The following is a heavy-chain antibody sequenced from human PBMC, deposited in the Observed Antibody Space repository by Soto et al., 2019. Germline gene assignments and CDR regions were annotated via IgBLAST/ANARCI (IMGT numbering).Heavy chain of an antibody. V-gene: IGHV4-31*03. D-gene: IGHD3-3*01. J-gene: IGHJ4*02. CDR2: ISYSGSS. CDR1: GGSISSYGYY. CDR3: ARAKAILGVITPYY. Sequence: PSETLSLTCTVSGGSISSYGYYWSWIRQHPGKGLEWIGYISYSGSSYYSPSLKSRVTISVDKSKNQFSLKLSSVTAADTAVYYCARAKAILGVITPYYWGQGTLVTVSS.